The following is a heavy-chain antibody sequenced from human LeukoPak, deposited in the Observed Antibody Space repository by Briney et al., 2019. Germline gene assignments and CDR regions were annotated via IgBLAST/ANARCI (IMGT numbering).Heavy chain of an antibody. CDR1: GFTFSSYG. CDR3: AEGRPLYSGSQHFDY. V-gene: IGHV3-30*03. CDR2: VSYDASRS. D-gene: IGHD1-26*01. J-gene: IGHJ4*02. Sequence: GGSLRLSCAASGFTFSSYGMHWVRQAPGKGLEWVAVVSYDASRSYHADSVKGRFTISRDNSKNTLYLQMDSLKPDDTAVYYWAEGRPLYSGSQHFDYWGQGTLVTVSS.